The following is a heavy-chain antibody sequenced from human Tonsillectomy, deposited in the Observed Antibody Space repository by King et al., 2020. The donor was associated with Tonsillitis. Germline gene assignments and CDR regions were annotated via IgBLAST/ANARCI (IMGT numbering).Heavy chain of an antibody. CDR1: GYTFTNYY. CDR3: IRVPASSGYYYP. Sequence: VQLVESGAEVKKPGASVKVSCKASGYTFTNYYIHWVRQAPGQGLEWMGIINPSGGSTTYAQKFQGRVTMTRDTSTNTVYMELSSLRSEDTAVYYCIRVPASSGYYYPWGQGTLVTVSS. CDR2: INPSGGST. J-gene: IGHJ5*02. D-gene: IGHD3-22*01. V-gene: IGHV1-46*03.